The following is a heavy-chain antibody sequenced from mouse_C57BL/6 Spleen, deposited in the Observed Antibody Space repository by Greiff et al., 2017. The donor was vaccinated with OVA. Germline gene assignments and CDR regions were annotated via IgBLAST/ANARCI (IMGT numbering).Heavy chain of an antibody. D-gene: IGHD2-5*01. CDR1: GFTFSSYG. CDR2: ISSDGSYT. CDR3: ARHGGYYSNDGDWYFDV. Sequence: EVQLVEPGGDLVMPGGSLKLSCAASGFTFSSYGMSWVRQTPDKRLEWVATISSDGSYTYYPDSVKGRFTISTDNAKNTLYLQVSRLSSEDTAMYYCARHGGYYSNDGDWYFDVWGTGTTVTVSS. V-gene: IGHV5-6*01. J-gene: IGHJ1*03.